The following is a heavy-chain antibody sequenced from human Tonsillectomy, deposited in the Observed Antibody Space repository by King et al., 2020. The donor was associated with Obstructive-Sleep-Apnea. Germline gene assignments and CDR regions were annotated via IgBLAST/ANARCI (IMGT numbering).Heavy chain of an antibody. CDR2: ISYDGSNK. D-gene: IGHD6-19*01. V-gene: IGHV3-30*04. CDR1: GFTFTNYA. Sequence: HVQLVQSGGGVVQPGRSLRLSCAASGFTFTNYAMHWVRQAPGKGLEWVAVISYDGSNKYYADSVKGRFTISRDNSKNTLYLQMNSLRAEDTAVYYCAREWGPPLQWLVGYWGQGTLVTVSS. J-gene: IGHJ4*02. CDR3: AREWGPPLQWLVGY.